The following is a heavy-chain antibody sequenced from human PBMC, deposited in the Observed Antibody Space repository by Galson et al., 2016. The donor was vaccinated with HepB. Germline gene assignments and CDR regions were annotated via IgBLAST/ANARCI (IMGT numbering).Heavy chain of an antibody. CDR1: GFSFSTSG. D-gene: IGHD1-26*01. V-gene: IGHV3-23*01. J-gene: IGHJ4*02. CDR3: ANGGSYPLRYFDY. Sequence: SLRLSCAASGFSFSTSGMSWVRQTPGRGLEWVSGITGSGGTTHYADSVKGRFTISRDNSKNTLYQQMNSLRAEDTAVYYCANGGSYPLRYFDYWGQGTLVTVSS. CDR2: ITGSGGTT.